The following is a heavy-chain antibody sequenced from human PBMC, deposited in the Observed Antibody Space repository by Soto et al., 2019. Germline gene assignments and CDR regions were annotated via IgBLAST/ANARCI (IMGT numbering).Heavy chain of an antibody. J-gene: IGHJ3*02. CDR3: ARYLIIPRAFDI. CDR2: ISSSSSVI. CDR1: GFTFSTYS. Sequence: EGQLVESGGGLVQPGGSLRLSCAVSGFTFSTYSMTWVRQAPGKGLEWVSYISSSSSVIYYADSVKGRITVSRDNGKNSPYLQMHSLRAEDTAVYYCARYLIIPRAFDIWGQGATVTVSS. V-gene: IGHV3-48*04. D-gene: IGHD2-21*01.